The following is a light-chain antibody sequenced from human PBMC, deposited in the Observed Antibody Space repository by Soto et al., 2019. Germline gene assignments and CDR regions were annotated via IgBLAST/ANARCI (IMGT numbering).Light chain of an antibody. Sequence: EIVLTQSPDTLSLPPGERATLSCRAGQSISSYLAWYQQKPCQAPRLLIYDASSRATGIPARFSGSGSGTDFTLNISSLEPEDFAVYYCQQLTDWPPKWTFGQGTKVDIK. CDR2: DAS. CDR3: QQLTDWPPKWT. J-gene: IGKJ1*01. CDR1: QSISSY. V-gene: IGKV3-11*01.